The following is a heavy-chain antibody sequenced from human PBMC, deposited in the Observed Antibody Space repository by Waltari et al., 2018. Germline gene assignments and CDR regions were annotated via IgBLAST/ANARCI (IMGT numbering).Heavy chain of an antibody. V-gene: IGHV3-74*01. CDR2: INGPGSTT. J-gene: IGHJ3*01. Sequence: EVQLVESGGGLVQPGGCLRLSCAAFGNPLGNHYMHWVRPAPGKGLVWVSHINGPGSTTRYADSVKGRFTISRDNAKKMLYLQMNSLRAEDTAVYFCAREVDAFDVWGQGTMVTVSS. CDR1: GNPLGNHY. CDR3: AREVDAFDV.